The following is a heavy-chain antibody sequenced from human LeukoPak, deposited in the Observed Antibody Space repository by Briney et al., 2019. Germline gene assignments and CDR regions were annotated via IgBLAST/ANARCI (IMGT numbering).Heavy chain of an antibody. CDR1: GASIDSYY. V-gene: IGHV4-4*09. CDR3: ASLSIGPSTYFYYYMDV. CDR2: IYTSGNT. Sequence: KSSETLSLTCSVSGASIDSYYWGWIRQPPGKGLEWIGYIYTSGNTIYNPSLKSPVTISMDTSKNQFSLKMRSVTAADTAVYYCASLSIGPSTYFYYYMDVWGKGTSVTVSS. J-gene: IGHJ6*03. D-gene: IGHD2-21*01.